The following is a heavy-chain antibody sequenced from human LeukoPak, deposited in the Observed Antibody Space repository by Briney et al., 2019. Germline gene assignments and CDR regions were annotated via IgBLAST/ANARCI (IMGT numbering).Heavy chain of an antibody. CDR3: AKDLRYDDPIDY. J-gene: IGHJ4*02. Sequence: GGSLRLSCAASGFTFSSYGVSWVRQAPGKGLEWVSTISGNGDNTYYADSVKGRFTISRDNSKNTLYLQMNSLRAEDTAVYYCAKDLRYDDPIDYWGQGTLVTVSS. D-gene: IGHD3-3*01. V-gene: IGHV3-23*01. CDR2: ISGNGDNT. CDR1: GFTFSSYG.